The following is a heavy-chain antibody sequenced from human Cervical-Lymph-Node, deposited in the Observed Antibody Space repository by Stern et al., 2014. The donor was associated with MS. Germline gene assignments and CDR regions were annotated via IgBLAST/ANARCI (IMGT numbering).Heavy chain of an antibody. D-gene: IGHD1-26*01. CDR3: ARSGYYGIDV. Sequence: QLQLQESGPGLVRPSETLSLTCTASGDSVSSEDYYWSWIRQSPGKDLEWIGYIYYRGRPNYNPSLKGRLTISIDTSKNQSTLKLIPVTAADTAVYYCARSGYYGIDVWGQGTTVIVSS. CDR1: GDSVSSEDYY. CDR2: IYYRGRP. J-gene: IGHJ6*02. V-gene: IGHV4-61*08.